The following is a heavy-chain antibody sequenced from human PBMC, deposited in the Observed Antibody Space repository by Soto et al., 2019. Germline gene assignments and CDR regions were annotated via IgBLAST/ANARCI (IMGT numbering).Heavy chain of an antibody. J-gene: IGHJ4*02. V-gene: IGHV1-69*13. CDR3: ARSYDFWSGTFHY. CDR2: IIPIFGTA. Sequence: SVKVSCKASGGTFSSYAISWVRQAPGQGLEWMGGIIPIFGTANYAQKFQGRVTITADESTSTAYMELSSLRSEDTAVYYCARSYDFWSGTFHYWGQGTLVTVSS. D-gene: IGHD3-3*01. CDR1: GGTFSSYA.